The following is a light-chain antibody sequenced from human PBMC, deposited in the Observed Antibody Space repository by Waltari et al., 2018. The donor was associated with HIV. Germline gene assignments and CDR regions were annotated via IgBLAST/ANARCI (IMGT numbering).Light chain of an antibody. CDR2: DVN. CDR1: SSDVGGHNF. CDR3: GSYTTSSTLL. Sequence: QSALTQPASVSGSPGQSITISCTGTSSDVGGHNFVSWYQQHPGKGPKLMIYDVNKRPSGVSNRFSGSKSGNTASLTISGLQAEDEADYYCGSYTTSSTLLFGGGTKLTVL. J-gene: IGLJ3*02. V-gene: IGLV2-14*03.